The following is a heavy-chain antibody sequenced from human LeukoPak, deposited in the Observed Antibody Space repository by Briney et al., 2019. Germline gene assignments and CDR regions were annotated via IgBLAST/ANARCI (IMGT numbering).Heavy chain of an antibody. D-gene: IGHD2-15*01. Sequence: SVKVSCKASGGTFSSYAISWVRQAPGQGLEWMGGIIPIFGTANYAQKFQGRVTITADESTSTAYMELSSLRSEDTAVYYCAHAQCSGGSCYYYCMDVWGKGTTVTISS. V-gene: IGHV1-69*13. CDR1: GGTFSSYA. CDR3: AHAQCSGGSCYYYCMDV. J-gene: IGHJ6*03. CDR2: IIPIFGTA.